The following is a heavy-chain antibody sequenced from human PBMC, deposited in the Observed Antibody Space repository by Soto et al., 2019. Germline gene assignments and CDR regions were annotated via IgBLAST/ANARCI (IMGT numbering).Heavy chain of an antibody. J-gene: IGHJ4*02. CDR1: GYSXTGLD. CDR2: MEPSSGRT. V-gene: IGHV1-8*01. D-gene: IGHD1-26*01. CDR3: ARGVTAGVDY. Sequence: SXKVSFKASGYSXTGLDIHLVRQTTGQGLEWMGWMEPSSGRTGYAQKFQGRVTMTRDTSINTAYMELSSLTSDDTAFYYCARGVTAGVDYWGQGTLGTVSS.